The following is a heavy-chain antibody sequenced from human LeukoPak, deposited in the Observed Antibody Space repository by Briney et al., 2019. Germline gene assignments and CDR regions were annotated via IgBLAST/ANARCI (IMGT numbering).Heavy chain of an antibody. CDR2: ISSSSSTI. J-gene: IGHJ4*02. Sequence: GSLRLSCAASGFTFSSYSMNWVRQAPGKGLEWVSYISSSSSTIYYADSVKGRFTISRDNAKNSLYLQMNSLRAEDTAVYYCARDSYGLGYWGQGTLVTVSS. V-gene: IGHV3-48*01. CDR1: GFTFSSYS. D-gene: IGHD5-18*01. CDR3: ARDSYGLGY.